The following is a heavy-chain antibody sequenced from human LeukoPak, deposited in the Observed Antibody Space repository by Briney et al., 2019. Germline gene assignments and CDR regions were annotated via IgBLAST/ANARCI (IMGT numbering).Heavy chain of an antibody. CDR3: ARAYYYGSGSPSNEGYYYGMDV. CDR2: ISSSSSYI. V-gene: IGHV3-21*01. J-gene: IGHJ6*02. CDR1: GFTFSSYS. Sequence: GGSLRLSCAASGFTFSSYSMNWVRQAPGKGLEWVSPISSSSSYIYYADSVKGRFTISRDNAKNSLYLQMNSLRAEDTAVYYCARAYYYGSGSPSNEGYYYGMDVWGQGTTVTVS. D-gene: IGHD3-10*01.